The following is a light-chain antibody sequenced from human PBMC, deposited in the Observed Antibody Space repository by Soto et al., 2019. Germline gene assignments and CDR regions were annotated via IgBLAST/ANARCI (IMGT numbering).Light chain of an antibody. V-gene: IGLV2-14*01. Sequence: QSALTQPASVSGSPGQSVTISCTGTSSDVGGYNYVSWYQQHPGKAPKLMIYDVSNRPSGVSNRFSGSKSGNTASLPISGLQAEDEADYYCTSLTSSGPAYVFGTGTKVTVL. CDR3: TSLTSSGPAYV. CDR2: DVS. J-gene: IGLJ1*01. CDR1: SSDVGGYNY.